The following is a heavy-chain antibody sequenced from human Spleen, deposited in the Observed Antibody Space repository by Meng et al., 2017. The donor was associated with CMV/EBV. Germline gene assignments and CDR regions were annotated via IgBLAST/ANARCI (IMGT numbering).Heavy chain of an antibody. CDR2: ISYDGSNK. Sequence: GESLKISCAASGFTFSSYAMHWVRQAPGKGLEWVAVISYDGSNKYYADSVKGRFTISRDNSKNTLYLQMNSLRAEDTAVYYCARPPSLAAAGANFDYWGQGTLVTVSS. V-gene: IGHV3-30*04. D-gene: IGHD6-13*01. CDR3: ARPPSLAAAGANFDY. J-gene: IGHJ4*02. CDR1: GFTFSSYA.